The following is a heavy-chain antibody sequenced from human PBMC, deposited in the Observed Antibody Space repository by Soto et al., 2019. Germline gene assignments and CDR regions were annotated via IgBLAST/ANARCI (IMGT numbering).Heavy chain of an antibody. CDR3: TSQTRGFGELFLYYFDY. CDR2: IRSKAYGGTT. CDR1: GFTFGDYA. J-gene: IGHJ4*02. Sequence: GGSLRLSCTASGFTFGDYAMSWFRQAPGKGLEWVGFIRSKAYGGTTEYAASVKGRFTISRDDSKSIAYLQMNSLKTEDTAVYYCTSQTRGFGELFLYYFDYWGQGTLVTVSS. V-gene: IGHV3-49*03. D-gene: IGHD3-10*01.